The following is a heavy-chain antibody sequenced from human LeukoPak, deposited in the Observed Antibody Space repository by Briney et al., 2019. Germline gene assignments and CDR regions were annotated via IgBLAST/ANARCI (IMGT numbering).Heavy chain of an antibody. V-gene: IGHV1-18*01. CDR2: ISAYNGNT. CDR1: GYTFTNYG. CDR3: ARRSHFKTVRGDDAFDN. Sequence: ASVKVSCKASGYTFTNYGISWVRQAPGQGLEWMGWISAYNGNTNYAQKLQGRVTMTTDTSTSTAYMELRSLRSDDTAVYYCARRSHFKTVRGDDAFDNWGQGTMVIVSS. D-gene: IGHD3-10*01. J-gene: IGHJ3*02.